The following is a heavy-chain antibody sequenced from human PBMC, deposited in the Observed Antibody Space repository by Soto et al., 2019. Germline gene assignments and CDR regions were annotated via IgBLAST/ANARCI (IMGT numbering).Heavy chain of an antibody. J-gene: IGHJ5*02. CDR2: INPNSGGT. D-gene: IGHD6-6*01. CDR1: GYTFTGYY. V-gene: IGHV1-2*02. Sequence: ASVKVSCKASGYTFTGYYMHWVRQAPGQGLEWMGWINPNSGGTNYAQKFQGRVTMTRDTSISTAYMELSRLRSDDTAVYYCARGGLAARRPSLNLFDPWGQGTLVTVS. CDR3: ARGGLAARRPSLNLFDP.